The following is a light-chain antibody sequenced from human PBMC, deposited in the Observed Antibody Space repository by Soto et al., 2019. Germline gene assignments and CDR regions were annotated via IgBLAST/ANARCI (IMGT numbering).Light chain of an antibody. J-gene: IGKJ1*01. V-gene: IGKV3-20*01. CDR2: GAS. CDR3: QQYET. Sequence: ELVLTQSPGTLSLSPGERATLSCRASQSVSSSYLAWYQQKPGQAPRLLIYGASSRATGIPDRFSGSGSGTDFTLTISRLEPEDFAVYYCQQYETFGQGTKV. CDR1: QSVSSSY.